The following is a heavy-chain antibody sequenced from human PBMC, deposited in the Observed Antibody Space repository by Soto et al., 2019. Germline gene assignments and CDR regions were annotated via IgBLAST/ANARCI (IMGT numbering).Heavy chain of an antibody. CDR2: ISGSGGST. CDR3: AKAWGSSWYYYYYMDV. D-gene: IGHD6-13*01. Sequence: GGSLRLSCAASGFTFSSYAMSWVRQAPGKGLEWVSAISGSGGSTYYADSVKGRFTISRDNSKNTLYLQMNSLRAEDTAVYYCAKAWGSSWYYYYYMDVWGKGTTVTVSS. V-gene: IGHV3-23*01. CDR1: GFTFSSYA. J-gene: IGHJ6*03.